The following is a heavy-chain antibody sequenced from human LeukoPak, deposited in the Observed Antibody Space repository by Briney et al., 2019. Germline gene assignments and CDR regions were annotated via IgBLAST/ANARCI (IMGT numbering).Heavy chain of an antibody. CDR2: MNPNSGNT. V-gene: IGHV1-8*01. J-gene: IGHJ5*02. Sequence: ASLKVSCKASGYTFTSYDINWVRQATGQGLEWMGWMNPNSGNTGYAQKFQGRVTMTRNTSIRTAYMELSSLRSEDPAVYYCARGRMVRGVIIWRNWFDPWGQGTLVTVSS. CDR1: GYTFTSYD. D-gene: IGHD3-10*01. CDR3: ARGRMVRGVIIWRNWFDP.